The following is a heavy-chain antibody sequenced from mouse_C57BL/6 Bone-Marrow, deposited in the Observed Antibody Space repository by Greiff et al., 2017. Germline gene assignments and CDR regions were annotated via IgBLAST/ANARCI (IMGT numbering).Heavy chain of an antibody. D-gene: IGHD1-1*01. CDR1: GYTFTDYY. Sequence: VQLKQSGPVLVKPGASVKMSCKASGYTFTDYYMNWVKQSHGKSLEWIGVINPYNGGTSYNQKFKGKATLTVDKSSSTAYMELNSLTSEDSAVYYCARGLRCWYFDVWGTGTTVTVSS. CDR2: INPYNGGT. V-gene: IGHV1-19*01. J-gene: IGHJ1*03. CDR3: ARGLRCWYFDV.